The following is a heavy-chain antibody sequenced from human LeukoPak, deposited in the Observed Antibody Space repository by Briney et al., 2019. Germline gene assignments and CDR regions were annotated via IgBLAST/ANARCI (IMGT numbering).Heavy chain of an antibody. CDR3: ATVRITMTVQLIGYYYMDA. CDR2: ISSRSNTE. D-gene: IGHD3-22*01. CDR1: GFTFSDYG. Sequence: PGGSLRLSCAASGFTFSDYGMNWVRQAPGKGLEWVSYISSRSNTEDYADSVKGRFTISRDNAKNSLYLQMDSLRVEDTAVYYCATVRITMTVQLIGYYYMDAWGKGTTVIVAS. V-gene: IGHV3-48*04. J-gene: IGHJ6*03.